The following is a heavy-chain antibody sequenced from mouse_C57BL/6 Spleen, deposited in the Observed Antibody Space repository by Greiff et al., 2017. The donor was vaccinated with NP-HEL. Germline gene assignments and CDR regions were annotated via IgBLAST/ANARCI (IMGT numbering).Heavy chain of an antibody. J-gene: IGHJ2*01. Sequence: VQLQQSGPVLVKPGASVKMSCKASGYTFTDYYMNWVKQSHGKSLEWIGVINPYNGGTSYNQKFKGKATLTVDKSSSTAYMELNSLTSEDSAVYYCARTGKLLFDYWGQGTTLTVSS. V-gene: IGHV1-19*01. CDR3: ARTGKLLFDY. CDR1: GYTFTDYY. CDR2: INPYNGGT.